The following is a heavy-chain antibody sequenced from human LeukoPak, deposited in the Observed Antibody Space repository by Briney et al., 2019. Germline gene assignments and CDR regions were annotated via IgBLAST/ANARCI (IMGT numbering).Heavy chain of an antibody. D-gene: IGHD2-15*01. CDR3: AIDIVVVVAATPTFDY. CDR1: GFTFSSYG. J-gene: IGHJ4*02. CDR2: IRYDGSNK. Sequence: QPGASLRLSCAASGFTFSSYGMHWVRQAPGKGLEWVAFIRYDGSNKYYADSVKGRFTISRDNSKNTLYLQMNSLRAEDTAVYYCAIDIVVVVAATPTFDYWGQGTLVTVSS. V-gene: IGHV3-30*02.